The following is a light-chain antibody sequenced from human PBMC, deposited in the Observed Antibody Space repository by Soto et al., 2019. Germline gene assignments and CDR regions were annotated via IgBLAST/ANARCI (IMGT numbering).Light chain of an antibody. CDR3: QQYNNWPST. J-gene: IGKJ1*01. Sequence: DIQMTQSPSTLSASVGDRVTITCRASQSISSWLAWYQQKPGKAPKLLIYDASSLESGVPSRFSGSGSGTEFTLTISNLQSEDFVVYYCQQYNNWPSTFGQGTKVDIK. CDR2: DAS. CDR1: QSISSW. V-gene: IGKV1-5*01.